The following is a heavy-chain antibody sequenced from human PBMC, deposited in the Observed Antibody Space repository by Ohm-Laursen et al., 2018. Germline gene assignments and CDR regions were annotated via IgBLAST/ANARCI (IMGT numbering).Heavy chain of an antibody. V-gene: IGHV3-7*01. Sequence: GSLRLSCAASGFTFSSYWMSWVRQAPGKGLEWVASIKPDGSEKYYVDSVKGRFIISRDNAKNSLDLQMNILRAEDTAVYYCARDVRNGGPLQGSWGQGSLVTVSS. CDR1: GFTFSSYW. CDR2: IKPDGSEK. CDR3: ARDVRNGGPLQGS. J-gene: IGHJ5*02. D-gene: IGHD4-23*01.